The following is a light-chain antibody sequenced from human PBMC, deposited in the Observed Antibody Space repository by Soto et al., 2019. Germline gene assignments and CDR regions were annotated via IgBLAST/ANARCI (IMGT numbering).Light chain of an antibody. V-gene: IGKV3-11*01. Sequence: ETVLTQSPATLSLSPGDRATLSCRASQSVSSSLAWYQQKPGQAPRLLIYDASNRATGIPARFSGSGSGTDFTLTISSLEPEDFAVYYCQQRSDWPRTFGQGTKLEIK. CDR1: QSVSSS. CDR3: QQRSDWPRT. CDR2: DAS. J-gene: IGKJ2*01.